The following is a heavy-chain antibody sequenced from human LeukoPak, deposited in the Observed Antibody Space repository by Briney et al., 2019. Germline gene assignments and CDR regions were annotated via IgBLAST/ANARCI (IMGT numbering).Heavy chain of an antibody. CDR3: ARFYYDSSGYYPDYFDY. CDR1: GFTFSSYS. D-gene: IGHD3-22*01. CDR2: IYYSGST. Sequence: LRLSCAASGFTFSSYSMNWVRQPPGKGLEWIGYIYYSGSTYYNPSLKSRVTISVDTSKNQFSLKLSSVTAADTAVYYCARFYYDSSGYYPDYFDYWGQGTLVTVSS. V-gene: IGHV4-30-4*08. J-gene: IGHJ4*02.